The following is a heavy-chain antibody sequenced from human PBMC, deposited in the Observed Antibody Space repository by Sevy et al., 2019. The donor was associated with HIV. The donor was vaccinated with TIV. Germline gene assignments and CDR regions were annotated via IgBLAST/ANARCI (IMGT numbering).Heavy chain of an antibody. V-gene: IGHV3-33*01. D-gene: IGHD3-22*01. CDR1: GFTFSKYG. CDR2: IRYNGSNK. J-gene: IGHJ4*02. Sequence: GGSLRLSCAASGFTFSKYGMHWVRQAPGKGLEWVARIRYNGSNKYYADSVKGRFTISRDNSKNTLYLQMNSLRAEDTARYYYERAADYYDSTGATCDYWGQGTLVTVSS. CDR3: ERAADYYDSTGATCDY.